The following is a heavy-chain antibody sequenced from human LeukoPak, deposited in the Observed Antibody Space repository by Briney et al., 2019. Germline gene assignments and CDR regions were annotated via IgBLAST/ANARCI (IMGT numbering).Heavy chain of an antibody. CDR3: ARVLYGGRKTMVRGVSLLGY. D-gene: IGHD3-10*01. CDR1: GYTFTSYD. J-gene: IGHJ4*02. CDR2: MNPNSGNT. Sequence: ASVKVSCKASGYTFTSYDINWVRQATGQGLEWMGWMNPNSGNTGYAQKFQGRVTMTRNTSISTVYMELNSLRSEDTAVYYCARVLYGGRKTMVRGVSLLGYWGQGTLVTVSS. V-gene: IGHV1-8*01.